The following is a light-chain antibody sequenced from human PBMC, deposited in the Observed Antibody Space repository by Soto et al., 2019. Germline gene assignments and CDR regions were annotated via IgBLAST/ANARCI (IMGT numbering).Light chain of an antibody. CDR2: DAS. Sequence: DIQMTQSPSTLSASVGDRVTITCRASQSISNWLAWYQQRPGKAPKLLIYDASSLESGVPSRFSGSGSGTDFTLTISSLQPDDFATYYCQQYNSYSPKTFGQGTKVEIK. J-gene: IGKJ1*01. CDR1: QSISNW. V-gene: IGKV1-5*01. CDR3: QQYNSYSPKT.